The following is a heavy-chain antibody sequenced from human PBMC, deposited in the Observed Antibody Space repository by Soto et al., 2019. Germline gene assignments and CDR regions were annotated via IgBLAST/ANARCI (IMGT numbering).Heavy chain of an antibody. J-gene: IGHJ6*02. CDR1: GDSVSSGSYY. D-gene: IGHD7-27*01. Sequence: LSLTCIVSGDSVSSGSYYWTWLRQPPGKGLEWIGYISYTGRTKYNPSLQSRVTISVDTSKNDFSLNLSSVTAADTAVYFCAREWGLLPYYVMNVWGHGTAVTVSS. V-gene: IGHV4-61*03. CDR2: ISYTGRT. CDR3: AREWGLLPYYVMNV.